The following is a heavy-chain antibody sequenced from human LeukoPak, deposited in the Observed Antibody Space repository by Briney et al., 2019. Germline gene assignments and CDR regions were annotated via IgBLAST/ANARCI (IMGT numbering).Heavy chain of an antibody. Sequence: PGGSLRLSCAASGFTFSSYEMNWVRQAPGKGLEWVSYISSSGSYIYYADSVKGRFTISRDNAKNSLYLQMNSLRAEDTALYHCARDHITAMDDYYYYYVDVWGKGTTVTISS. V-gene: IGHV3-21*05. J-gene: IGHJ6*03. CDR3: ARDHITAMDDYYYYYVDV. D-gene: IGHD5-18*01. CDR1: GFTFSSYE. CDR2: ISSSGSYI.